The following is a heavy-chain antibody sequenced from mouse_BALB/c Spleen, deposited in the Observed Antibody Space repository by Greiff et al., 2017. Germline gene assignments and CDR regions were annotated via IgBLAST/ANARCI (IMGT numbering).Heavy chain of an antibody. CDR3: NALLRLRYAMDY. J-gene: IGHJ4*01. D-gene: IGHD1-2*01. CDR1: GFNIKDYY. V-gene: IGHV14-4*02. CDR2: IDPENGDT. Sequence: VQLQQSGAELVRSGASVKLSCTASGFNIKDYYMHWVKQRPEQGLEWIGWIDPENGDTEYAPKFQGKATMTADTSSNTAYLQLSSLTSEDTAVYYCNALLRLRYAMDYWGQGTSVTVSS.